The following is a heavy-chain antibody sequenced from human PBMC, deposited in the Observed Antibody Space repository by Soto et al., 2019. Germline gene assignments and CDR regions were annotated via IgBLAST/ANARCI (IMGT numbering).Heavy chain of an antibody. CDR3: ARGRVVTAIPLDY. D-gene: IGHD2-21*02. CDR1: GFTFSSYG. Sequence: QVQLVESGGGVVQPGRSLRLSCVASGFTFSSYGMHWVRQAPGKGLEWVAVIWYDGSNKYYAGSVKGRFTISRDNSKNTLYLQMNSLRAEDTAVYYCARGRVVTAIPLDYWGQGTLVTVSS. J-gene: IGHJ4*02. V-gene: IGHV3-33*01. CDR2: IWYDGSNK.